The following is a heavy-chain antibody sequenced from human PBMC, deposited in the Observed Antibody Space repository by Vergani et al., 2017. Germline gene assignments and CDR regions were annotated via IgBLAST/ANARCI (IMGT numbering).Heavy chain of an antibody. D-gene: IGHD2-2*01. Sequence: QVKLVQSGSELKKPGASVKVSCQASGYTFTINAMNWVRRAPGQGLEWMGWINTNTGNPTYAQGFAGRFVFSFDNSVSTAYLQISSLKAEDTAVYYCARGRCSRTSCHAGWWFDPWGQGTLVTVSS. CDR3: ARGRCSRTSCHAGWWFDP. J-gene: IGHJ5*02. CDR2: INTNTGNP. CDR1: GYTFTINA. V-gene: IGHV7-4-1*02.